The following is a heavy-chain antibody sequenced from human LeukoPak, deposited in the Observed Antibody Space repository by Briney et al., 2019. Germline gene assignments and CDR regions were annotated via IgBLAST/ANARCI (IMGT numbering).Heavy chain of an antibody. D-gene: IGHD5-24*01. Sequence: GGSLRLSCAASGFTFSSYAMSWVRQAPGKGLEWVSGIIGTTNYADSVRGRFTISRDNSKNTLYLQMNSLRVDDTALYYCAKDYKSGDGYWDFDYWGQGTLVTVSS. J-gene: IGHJ4*02. CDR1: GFTFSSYA. CDR3: AKDYKSGDGYWDFDY. CDR2: IIGTT. V-gene: IGHV3-23*01.